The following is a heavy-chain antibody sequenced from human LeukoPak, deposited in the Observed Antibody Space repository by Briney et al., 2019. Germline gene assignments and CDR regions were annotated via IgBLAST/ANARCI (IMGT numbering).Heavy chain of an antibody. Sequence: KTPGESLHISCKGSGYSFTSYWIGWVRPMPGNGLEWMGIIYPGDSDTRYSPSFQGQVTISAEKSISTPYLQWSSLKASDTALYYCASRKKGMATAGFDYWGQGTLVTVSS. J-gene: IGHJ4*02. D-gene: IGHD5-24*01. V-gene: IGHV5-51*03. CDR3: ASRKKGMATAGFDY. CDR2: IYPGDSDT. CDR1: GYSFTSYW.